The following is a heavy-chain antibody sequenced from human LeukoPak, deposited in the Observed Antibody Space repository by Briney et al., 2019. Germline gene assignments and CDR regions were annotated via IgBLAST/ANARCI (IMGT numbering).Heavy chain of an antibody. CDR1: GFTFDDYG. Sequence: PGGSLRLSCAASGFTFDDYGMSWVRQAPGKGLEWVSGINWNGGSTGYADSVKGRFTISRDNAKNSLYLQMNSLRAEDTALYYCARSSNSWYFLPVDYWGQGTLVTVSS. V-gene: IGHV3-20*04. J-gene: IGHJ4*02. CDR2: INWNGGST. CDR3: ARSSNSWYFLPVDY. D-gene: IGHD6-13*01.